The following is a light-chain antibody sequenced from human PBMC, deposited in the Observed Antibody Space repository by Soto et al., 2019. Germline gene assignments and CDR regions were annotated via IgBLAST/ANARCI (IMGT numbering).Light chain of an antibody. CDR3: QSYDSSLSGYV. J-gene: IGLJ1*01. CDR1: SSKIGAGYD. CDR2: GNN. Sequence: QSVLTQPPSVSGAPGQRVTISCTGTSSKIGAGYDVHWYQQLPGTAPKLLIYGNNNRPSGVPDRFSGSKSGTSASLAITGLQAEDEADYYCQSYDSSLSGYVFGTGTKV. V-gene: IGLV1-40*01.